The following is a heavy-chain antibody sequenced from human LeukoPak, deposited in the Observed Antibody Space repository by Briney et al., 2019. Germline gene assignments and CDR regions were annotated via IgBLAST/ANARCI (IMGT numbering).Heavy chain of an antibody. CDR1: GFTFSSYW. Sequence: GRSLRLSCAASGFTFSSYWMSWVRQAPGKGLECVANIKQDGSERYYVDSVKGRFTISRDNALNSLYLQMNSLRAEDTAVYYCARGGRYYFGYWGQGTPVTVSS. J-gene: IGHJ4*02. CDR2: IKQDGSER. V-gene: IGHV3-7*01. CDR3: ARGGRYYFGY.